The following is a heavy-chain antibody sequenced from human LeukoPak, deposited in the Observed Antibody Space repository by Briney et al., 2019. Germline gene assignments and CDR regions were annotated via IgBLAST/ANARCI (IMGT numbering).Heavy chain of an antibody. Sequence: GGSLRLSCAASEFSVGSNYMTWVRQAPGKGLEWVSLIYSGGSTYYADSVKGRFTISRDNSKNTLYLQMNSLRAEDTAVYYCARDLGQYYDTGDNWFDPWGQGTLVTVSS. CDR3: ARDLGQYYDTGDNWFDP. J-gene: IGHJ5*02. D-gene: IGHD3-22*01. CDR2: IYSGGST. V-gene: IGHV3-66*01. CDR1: EFSVGSNY.